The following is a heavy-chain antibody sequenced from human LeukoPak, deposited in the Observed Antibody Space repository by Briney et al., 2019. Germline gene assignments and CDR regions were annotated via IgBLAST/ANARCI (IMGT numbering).Heavy chain of an antibody. D-gene: IGHD3-10*01. CDR1: GFTFTSYW. CDR3: ARDPGYGLGVDYGDY. J-gene: IGHJ4*02. Sequence: GGSLRLSCAASGFTFTSYWMTWVRQAPGKGLEWVANIKKDGSVKYYVDSVKGRFTISRDSSKNTVFLQMDSLRAEDTAGYYCARDPGYGLGVDYGDYWGQGTLVTVSS. V-gene: IGHV3-7*01. CDR2: IKKDGSVK.